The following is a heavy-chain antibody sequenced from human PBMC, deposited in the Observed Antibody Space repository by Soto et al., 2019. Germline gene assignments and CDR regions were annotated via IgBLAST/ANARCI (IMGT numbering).Heavy chain of an antibody. CDR1: GGSFSSGGYY. V-gene: IGHV4-31*03. Sequence: QVQLQESGPGLVKPSQTLSLTCTVSGGSFSSGGYYWSWIRQRPGEGLEWIGYTYYSGSTSYNPSLRSRLTISVDTSKKQFSLRLSSVTAADTAVYYCAREVATVFVRGGYFDFWGQGTLVTVSS. J-gene: IGHJ4*02. D-gene: IGHD3-16*02. CDR3: AREVATVFVRGGYFDF. CDR2: TYYSGST.